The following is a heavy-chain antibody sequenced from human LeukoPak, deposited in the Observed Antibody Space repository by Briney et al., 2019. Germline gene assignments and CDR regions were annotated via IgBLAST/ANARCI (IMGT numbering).Heavy chain of an antibody. CDR3: ARGTATDWYFGL. J-gene: IGHJ2*01. Sequence: PSETLSLTCIVSGGSISSYYWSWIRQPPGKGLEWIGYIYYSGSTSYSPSLKSRVTISVDTSKNQFSLKLGSVTAADTAVYYCARGTATDWYFGLWGRGTLVTVSS. CDR2: IYYSGST. V-gene: IGHV4-59*01. D-gene: IGHD2-21*02. CDR1: GGSISSYY.